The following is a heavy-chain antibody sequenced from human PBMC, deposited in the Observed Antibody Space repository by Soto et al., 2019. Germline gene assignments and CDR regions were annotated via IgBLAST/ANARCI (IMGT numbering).Heavy chain of an antibody. CDR3: VQTTGWPGFDF. CDR2: IYGGGTT. V-gene: IGHV3-53*01. Sequence: EVQLVESGGGWIQPGGSLRLSCAASGFAVSSKYMTWFRQAPGKGLEWVSVIYGGGTTYYAHSVKGRFTISRDTSKNTLYLQMNSLRAEDTAVYYCVQTTGWPGFDFWGQGTLVTVSS. D-gene: IGHD6-19*01. J-gene: IGHJ4*02. CDR1: GFAVSSKY.